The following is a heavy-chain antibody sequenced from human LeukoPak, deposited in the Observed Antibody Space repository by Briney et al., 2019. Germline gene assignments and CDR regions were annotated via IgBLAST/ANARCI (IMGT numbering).Heavy chain of an antibody. CDR2: ISDNTGTI. J-gene: IGHJ4*02. D-gene: IGHD6-13*01. CDR3: ARVGYSSSFDL. V-gene: IGHV3-48*01. Sequence: QPWGSLRLSCAASGFTFSNYNINWVRQAPGKGLEWVSYISDNTGTIYYADSVQGRFTISRDNAKNSLFLQMNSLRAEDTAVYYCARVGYSSSFDLWGQGTLVTVSS. CDR1: GFTFSNYN.